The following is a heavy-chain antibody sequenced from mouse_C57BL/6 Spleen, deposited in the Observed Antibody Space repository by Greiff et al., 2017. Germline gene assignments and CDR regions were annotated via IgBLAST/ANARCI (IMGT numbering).Heavy chain of an antibody. Sequence: VQLQQSGPGLVAPSQSLSIPCTVSGFSLTSYGVHWVRQPPGKGLEWLVVIWSDGSTTYNSALKSRLSISKDNSKSQVFLKMNSLQTDDTAMYYCARHVPYGSSPMDYWGQGTSVTVSS. J-gene: IGHJ4*01. CDR2: IWSDGST. CDR3: ARHVPYGSSPMDY. CDR1: GFSLTSYG. D-gene: IGHD1-1*01. V-gene: IGHV2-6-1*01.